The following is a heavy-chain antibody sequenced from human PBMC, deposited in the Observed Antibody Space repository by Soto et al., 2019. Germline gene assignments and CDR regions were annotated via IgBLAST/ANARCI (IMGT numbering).Heavy chain of an antibody. Sequence: PGGSLRLSCAASGFTFSSYGMHWVRQAPGKGLEWVAVISYDGSNKYYADSVKGRLTISRDNSKNTLYLQMNSLRAEDTAVYYCAKVCSGGSCYGGRYFDYWGQGTLVTVSS. J-gene: IGHJ4*02. D-gene: IGHD2-15*01. V-gene: IGHV3-30*18. CDR1: GFTFSSYG. CDR3: AKVCSGGSCYGGRYFDY. CDR2: ISYDGSNK.